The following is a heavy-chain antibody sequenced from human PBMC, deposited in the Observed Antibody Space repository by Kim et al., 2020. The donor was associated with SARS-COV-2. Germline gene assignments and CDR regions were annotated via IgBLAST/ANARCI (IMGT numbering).Heavy chain of an antibody. D-gene: IGHD5-12*01. V-gene: IGHV3-74*01. Sequence: GGSLRLSCAASGFTFSSCWMHWVRQAPGKGLVWVSHINSDGSSTTYADSVKGRFTISRDNAKNTLYLQMNSLRAEDTAVYYCARDPRGGYDPHWGQGTLVTVSS. CDR1: GFTFSSCW. J-gene: IGHJ4*02. CDR2: INSDGSST. CDR3: ARDPRGGYDPH.